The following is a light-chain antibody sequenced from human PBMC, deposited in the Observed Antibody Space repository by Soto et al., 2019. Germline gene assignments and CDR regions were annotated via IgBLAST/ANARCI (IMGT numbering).Light chain of an antibody. V-gene: IGKV3-11*01. J-gene: IGKJ5*01. CDR3: QLRSNWPPIT. CDR2: DAS. CDR1: QSVSSSY. Sequence: EIVLTQSPGTLSLSPGERATLSCRASQSVSSSYLAWYQQKPGQAPRLLIYDASNRATGIQARFSGSGSGTDFTLTISSLEPEDFAVYYCQLRSNWPPITFGQGTRLEIK.